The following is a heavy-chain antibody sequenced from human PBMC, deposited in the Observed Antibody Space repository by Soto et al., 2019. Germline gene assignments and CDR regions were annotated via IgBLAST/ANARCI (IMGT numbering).Heavy chain of an antibody. CDR3: ARQTPDPTPASLDYYDSSGYLYDAFDI. CDR1: GGSISSSSYY. D-gene: IGHD3-22*01. Sequence: KQSQTLSLTCTVSGGSISSSSYYWGWIRQPPGKGLEWIGSIYYSGSTYYNPSLKSRVTISVDTSKNQFSLKLSSVTAADTAVYYCARQTPDPTPASLDYYDSSGYLYDAFDIWGQGTMVTVSS. V-gene: IGHV4-39*01. J-gene: IGHJ3*02. CDR2: IYYSGST.